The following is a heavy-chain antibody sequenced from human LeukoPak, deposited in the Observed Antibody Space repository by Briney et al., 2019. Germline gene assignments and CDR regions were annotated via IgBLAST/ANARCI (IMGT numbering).Heavy chain of an antibody. V-gene: IGHV1-2*06. CDR3: ARVEQQLVWPDAYYYMDV. J-gene: IGHJ6*03. Sequence: ASVKVSCKASGYTFTGYYMHWVRQAPGQGLEWMGRINPNSGGTNYAQKFQGRVTMTRDTSISTAYMELSRLRSDDTAVYYCARVEQQLVWPDAYYYMDVWGKGTTVTVSS. D-gene: IGHD6-13*01. CDR1: GYTFTGYY. CDR2: INPNSGGT.